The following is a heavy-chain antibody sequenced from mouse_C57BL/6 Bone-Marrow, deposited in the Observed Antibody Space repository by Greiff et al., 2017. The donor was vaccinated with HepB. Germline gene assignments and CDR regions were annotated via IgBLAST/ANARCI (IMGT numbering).Heavy chain of an antibody. CDR1: GYTFTNYW. CDR3: ARRTGRAMDY. CDR2: IYPGGGYT. V-gene: IGHV1-63*01. Sequence: VQLQESGAELVRPGTSVKMSCKASGYTFTNYWIGWAKQRPGHGLEWIGDIYPGGGYTNYNEKFKGKATLTADKSSSTAYMQFSSLTSEDSAIYYCARRTGRAMDYWGQGTSVTVSS. J-gene: IGHJ4*01.